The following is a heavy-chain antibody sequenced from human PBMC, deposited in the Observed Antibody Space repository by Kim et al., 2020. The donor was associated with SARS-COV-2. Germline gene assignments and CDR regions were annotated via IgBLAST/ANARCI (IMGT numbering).Heavy chain of an antibody. Sequence: SETLSLTCTVSGGSIGTYYWSWIRQPPGKGLEWIGYIFYSGNTNYNPSLKSRVTMSVDTSKNQFSLKLSSVTAADTAVYFCARNGITGGNYFDYWGQGTL. CDR1: GGSIGTYY. CDR3: ARNGITGGNYFDY. D-gene: IGHD3-16*01. J-gene: IGHJ4*02. V-gene: IGHV4-59*01. CDR2: IFYSGNT.